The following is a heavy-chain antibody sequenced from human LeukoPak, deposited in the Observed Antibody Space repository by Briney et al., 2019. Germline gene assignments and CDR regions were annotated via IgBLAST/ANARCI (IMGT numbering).Heavy chain of an antibody. CDR2: INHSGST. Sequence: PSETLSLTCAVYGGSFSGYYWSWIRQPPGKGLEWIGEINHSGSTNYNPSLKSRVTISVDTSKNQFSLKLSSVTAADTAVYYCAAMAYCGGDCYSDYWGQGTLVTVSS. CDR3: AAMAYCGGDCYSDY. D-gene: IGHD2-21*02. CDR1: GGSFSGYY. V-gene: IGHV4-34*01. J-gene: IGHJ4*02.